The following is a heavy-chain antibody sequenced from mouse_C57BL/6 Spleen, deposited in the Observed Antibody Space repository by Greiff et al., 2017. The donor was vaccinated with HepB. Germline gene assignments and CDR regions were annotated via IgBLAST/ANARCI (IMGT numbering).Heavy chain of an antibody. D-gene: IGHD1-1*01. J-gene: IGHJ4*01. CDR1: GYAFSSYW. CDR3: ARWHYGSSLYAMDY. CDR2: IYPGDGDT. Sequence: VQLQESGAELVKPGASVKISCKASGYAFSSYWMNWVKQRPGKGLEWIGQIYPGDGDTNYNGKFKGKATLTADKSSSTAYMQLSSLTSEDSAVYFCARWHYGSSLYAMDYWGQGTSVTVSS. V-gene: IGHV1-80*01.